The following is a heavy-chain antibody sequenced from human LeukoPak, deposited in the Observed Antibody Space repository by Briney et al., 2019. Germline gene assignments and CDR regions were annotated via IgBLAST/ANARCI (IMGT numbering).Heavy chain of an antibody. CDR3: ARAPEGFWSARSRFDP. Sequence: PSETLSLTCTVSGDSISSGNYYWTWIRQPPGKGLEWIGYIYYSGSTFYNPSLKSRVTISVDTSKNEFSLKLSSVTAADTAVYYCARAPEGFWSARSRFDPWGQGTLVTVSS. V-gene: IGHV4-30-4*01. D-gene: IGHD3-3*01. J-gene: IGHJ5*02. CDR1: GDSISSGNYY. CDR2: IYYSGST.